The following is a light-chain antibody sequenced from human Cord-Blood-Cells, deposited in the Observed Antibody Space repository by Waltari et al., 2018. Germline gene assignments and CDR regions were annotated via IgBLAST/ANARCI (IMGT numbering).Light chain of an antibody. CDR3: QQYYSTPWT. CDR2: WAS. J-gene: IGKJ1*01. Sequence: DIVMTQSPDSLAVSPGARATINRKSSQSVLYSSNNKNYLAWYQQKPGQPPKLLIYWASTRESGVPDRFSGSGSGTDFTLTISSLQAEDVAVYYCQQYYSTPWTFGQGTKVEIK. CDR1: QSVLYSSNNKNY. V-gene: IGKV4-1*01.